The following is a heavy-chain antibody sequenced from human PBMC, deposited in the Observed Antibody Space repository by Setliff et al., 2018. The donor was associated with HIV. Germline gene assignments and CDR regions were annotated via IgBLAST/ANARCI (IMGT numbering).Heavy chain of an antibody. Sequence: GGSLRLSCAATGFTFSSYVLHWVRQAPGKGLEWVAVMSTGGGIKICADSVKGRFTISRDNAKNSLYLQMNTLRAEDTAVYYCAREGITGTTLHPYWGQGTLVTVS. CDR1: GFTFSSYV. D-gene: IGHD1-7*01. CDR2: MSTGGGIK. CDR3: AREGITGTTLHPY. V-gene: IGHV3-30-3*01. J-gene: IGHJ4*02.